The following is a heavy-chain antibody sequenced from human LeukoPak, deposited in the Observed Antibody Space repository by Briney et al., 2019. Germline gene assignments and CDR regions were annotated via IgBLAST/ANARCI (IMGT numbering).Heavy chain of an antibody. J-gene: IGHJ4*02. CDR3: ARHRYTSSSSYFDF. D-gene: IGHD6-6*01. V-gene: IGHV4-61*08. CDR1: GGSISSGGYY. Sequence: PSETLSLTCTVSGGSISSGGYYWSWIRQHPGKGLEWIGYIYSSGSTNYNPSLKSRVTISVDTSKNQFSLRLSSVTAADTAVYYCARHRYTSSSSYFDFWGQGTLVTVSS. CDR2: IYSSGST.